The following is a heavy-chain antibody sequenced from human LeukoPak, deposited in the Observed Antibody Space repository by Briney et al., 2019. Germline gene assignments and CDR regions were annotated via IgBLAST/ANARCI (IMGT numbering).Heavy chain of an antibody. CDR1: GFTFSSYS. D-gene: IGHD3-10*01. Sequence: GGPLRLSCAASGFTFSSYSMNWVRQAPGKGLEWVSAISGSDGSTYYADSVKGRFTISRDNAKNSLYLQMNSLRAEDTAVYYCARDRGAAAYYAMDVWGQGTTVTVSS. J-gene: IGHJ6*02. CDR3: ARDRGAAAYYAMDV. CDR2: ISGSDGST. V-gene: IGHV3-21*01.